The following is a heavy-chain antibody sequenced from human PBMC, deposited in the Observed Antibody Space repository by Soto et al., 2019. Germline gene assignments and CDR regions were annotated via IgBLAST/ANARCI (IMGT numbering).Heavy chain of an antibody. V-gene: IGHV1-3*01. CDR1: GYTLTIYS. Sequence: QVLLLQSATEVKKPGASVRVSCRASGYTLTIYSIHWLRQAPGQRLEWLGWVEPNNGNTRYSQNLNGRVTMTWDTSAATAFMELRSLTPEDTAIYYCARDSLAVAGSFYDYWGQGTQVSVSS. D-gene: IGHD6-19*01. CDR2: VEPNNGNT. J-gene: IGHJ4*02. CDR3: ARDSLAVAGSFYDY.